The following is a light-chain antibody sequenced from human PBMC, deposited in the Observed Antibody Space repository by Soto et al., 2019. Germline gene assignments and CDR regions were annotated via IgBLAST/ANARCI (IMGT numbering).Light chain of an antibody. Sequence: EVVLTQSPATLSLSPGERATLSCRASENVRTFVDWYQQKPGQAPRLLIHGASNRATGIPARFSGSGSGTDFTLTISRLEPEDSAIYYCQKRNIWPPVTFGQGTKVDIK. V-gene: IGKV3-11*01. J-gene: IGKJ1*01. CDR1: ENVRTF. CDR3: QKRNIWPPVT. CDR2: GAS.